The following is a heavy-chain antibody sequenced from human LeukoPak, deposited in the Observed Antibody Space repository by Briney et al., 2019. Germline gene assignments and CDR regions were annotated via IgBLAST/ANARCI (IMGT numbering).Heavy chain of an antibody. CDR3: ARGGSAKYSTHGGFDY. D-gene: IGHD2-2*01. V-gene: IGHV3-48*03. Sequence: GGSLRLSCAASGFTFSSYEMNWVRQAPGKVLEWVSYISSSGSTIYYADSVKGRLTISRDNAKNSLFLQMNSLRAEDTAVYYCARGGSAKYSTHGGFDYWGQGTLVTVSS. CDR2: ISSSGSTI. CDR1: GFTFSSYE. J-gene: IGHJ4*02.